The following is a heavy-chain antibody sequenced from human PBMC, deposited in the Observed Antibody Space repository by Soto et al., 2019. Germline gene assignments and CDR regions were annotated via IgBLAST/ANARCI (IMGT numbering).Heavy chain of an antibody. CDR1: GASLSDNY. Sequence: KTSETLSLTCAVYGASLSDNYCNWLRQPPGKGLEWIGEINHSGNTNYNPSLRSRVTISIDTSKNQLSLNLRSVSAADTAVYYCARGRGAFDAWGQGTPVTVSS. CDR2: INHSGNT. V-gene: IGHV4-34*01. J-gene: IGHJ5*02. CDR3: ARGRGAFDA.